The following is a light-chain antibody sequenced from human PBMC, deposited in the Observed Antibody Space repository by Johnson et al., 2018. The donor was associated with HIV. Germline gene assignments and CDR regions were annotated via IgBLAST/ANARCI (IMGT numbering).Light chain of an antibody. CDR2: ENN. CDR3: GTWDSGLGAVYV. J-gene: IGLJ1*01. CDR1: SSNIGNNY. Sequence: QSVLTQPPSVSAAPGQKVTISCSGSSSNIGNNYVSWYQQLPGTAPKVLIYENNKRPSGIPDRFSGSKSGTSATLGITGLQTGDEADYYCGTWDSGLGAVYVFGTGTEVAVL. V-gene: IGLV1-51*02.